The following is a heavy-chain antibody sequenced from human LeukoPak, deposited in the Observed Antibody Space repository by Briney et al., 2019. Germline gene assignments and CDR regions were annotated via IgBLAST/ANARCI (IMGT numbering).Heavy chain of an antibody. J-gene: IGHJ3*01. CDR2: IYSSGGT. CDR3: ARDPLGWSSPR. Sequence: SETLSLTCTVSGGSISSGNYYWSWIRQPAGKGLEWIGRIYSSGGTNYNPSFKSRVTISVDTSKNQFSLKLTSVTAADTAVYYCARDPLGWSSPRWGQGTRVTVSS. D-gene: IGHD3-3*01. V-gene: IGHV4-61*02. CDR1: GGSISSGNYY.